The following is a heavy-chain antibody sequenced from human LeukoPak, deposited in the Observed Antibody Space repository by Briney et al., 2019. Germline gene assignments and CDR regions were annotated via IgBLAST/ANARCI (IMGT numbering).Heavy chain of an antibody. J-gene: IGHJ3*02. CDR2: ISAYNGNT. Sequence: ASVKVSCKASGYTFTSYGISWVRQAPGQGLEWMGWISAYNGNTNYAQKLQGRVTMTTDTSTSTAYMELRSLRSDDTAVYYCARDLSVSEWELLGGYCAGHAFDIWGQGTMVTVSS. V-gene: IGHV1-18*01. CDR1: GYTFTSYG. D-gene: IGHD1-26*01. CDR3: ARDLSVSEWELLGGYCAGHAFDI.